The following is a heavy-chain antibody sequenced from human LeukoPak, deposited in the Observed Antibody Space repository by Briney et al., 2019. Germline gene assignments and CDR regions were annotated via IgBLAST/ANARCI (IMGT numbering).Heavy chain of an antibody. J-gene: IGHJ4*02. D-gene: IGHD3-10*01. V-gene: IGHV3-74*01. CDR3: AKDPGGGLLWFGELFFYFDY. CDR2: INSDGSST. CDR1: GFTFSSYW. Sequence: GGSLRLSCAASGFTFSSYWMHWVRQAPGKGLVWVSRINSDGSSTSYADSVKGRFTISRDNSKNTLYLQMNSLRAEDTAVYYCAKDPGGGLLWFGELFFYFDYWGQGTLVTVSS.